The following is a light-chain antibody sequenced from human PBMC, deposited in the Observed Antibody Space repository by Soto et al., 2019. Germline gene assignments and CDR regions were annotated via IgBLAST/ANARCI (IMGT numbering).Light chain of an antibody. CDR3: QQYHNWPRT. Sequence: EIVMTQSPATLSVFPGETATLSCRASQSVNGNLAWYQQRRGQAPRLLIYGASTRATGIPARFSGSGSGTEFALSISRLQSEDFAIYYGQQYHNWPRTFGQGTKVEIK. CDR1: QSVNGN. CDR2: GAS. V-gene: IGKV3-15*01. J-gene: IGKJ1*01.